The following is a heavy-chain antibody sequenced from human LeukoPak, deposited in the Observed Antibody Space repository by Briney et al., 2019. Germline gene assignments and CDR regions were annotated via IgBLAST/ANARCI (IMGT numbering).Heavy chain of an antibody. CDR1: GFSLGTSGMC. Sequence: RESGPALVKPTQTLTLTCTFSGFSLGTSGMCVSWIRQPPGKALVGLSRIDWDGDKYYSTSLKTRLTISKDTSKNQVVLTMTNMDPVDTATYYCATGGSGYWSRYFQHWGQGTLVTVSS. J-gene: IGHJ1*01. CDR3: ATGGSGYWSRYFQH. CDR2: IDWDGDK. D-gene: IGHD3-22*01. V-gene: IGHV2-70*11.